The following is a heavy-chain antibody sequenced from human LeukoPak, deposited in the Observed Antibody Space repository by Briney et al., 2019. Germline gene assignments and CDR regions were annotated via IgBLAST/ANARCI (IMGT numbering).Heavy chain of an antibody. CDR2: IFHSGST. Sequence: SETLSLTCTVSGGSISSYYWSWIRRPPGRGLEWIGTIFHSGSTYCNPSLKSRVTISVDTTNNQFSLKLSFVTAADTAVYYCVRGKYGGNSVVSVLDYWGQGTLVTVSS. CDR3: VRGKYGGNSVVSVLDY. V-gene: IGHV4-4*08. J-gene: IGHJ4*02. D-gene: IGHD4-23*01. CDR1: GGSISSYY.